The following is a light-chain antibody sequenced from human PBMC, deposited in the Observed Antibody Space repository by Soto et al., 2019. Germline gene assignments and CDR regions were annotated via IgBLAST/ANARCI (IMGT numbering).Light chain of an antibody. Sequence: EIVLTQSPATLSLSPGERATLSCRASQSVSSYLAWYQQKPGQAPRLLIYDASNRATGIPARFSGSGSGTYFTLTSSSLEPEDFAVYYCQQRSNWRTFGQGTKVEIK. J-gene: IGKJ1*01. V-gene: IGKV3-11*01. CDR3: QQRSNWRT. CDR1: QSVSSY. CDR2: DAS.